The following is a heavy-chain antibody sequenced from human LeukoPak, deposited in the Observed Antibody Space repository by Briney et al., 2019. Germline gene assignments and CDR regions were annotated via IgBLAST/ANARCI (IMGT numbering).Heavy chain of an antibody. D-gene: IGHD3-10*01. CDR3: ARDNWTSRLQYYNYDMDV. CDR2: ISPNSGET. V-gene: IGHV1-18*01. CDR1: GYTFTNYG. Sequence: GASVKVSCKASGYTFTNYGITWVRQAPGQGLEWMGWISPNSGETNYAQKFQGRVTMTTDTSTSTAYMEVRTLRSDDTGVYYCARDNWTSRLQYYNYDMDVWGQGTTVTVSS. J-gene: IGHJ6*02.